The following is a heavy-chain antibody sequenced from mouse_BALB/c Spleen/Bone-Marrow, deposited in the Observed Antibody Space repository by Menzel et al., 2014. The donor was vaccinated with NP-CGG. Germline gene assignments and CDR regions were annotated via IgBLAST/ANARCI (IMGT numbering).Heavy chain of an antibody. CDR1: GFTFSTYG. Sequence: EVQRVESGGGLVQPGGSLKLSCAASGFTFSTYGMSWVRQTPDKRLELVASINNNGGSTYYPDSVKGRFTISRDNAKNTLYLQMSSLKSEDTAMYYCARDHVVGYWGQGTLVTASA. V-gene: IGHV5-6-3*01. CDR3: ARDHVVGY. CDR2: INNNGGST. J-gene: IGHJ3*01.